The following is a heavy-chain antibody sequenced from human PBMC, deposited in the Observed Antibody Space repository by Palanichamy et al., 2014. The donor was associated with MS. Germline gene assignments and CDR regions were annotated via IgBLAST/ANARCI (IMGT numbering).Heavy chain of an antibody. CDR3: ARDLFAYYESSGYPPYDY. Sequence: EVQLVESGGGLVKPGGSLRLSCAASGFIFSSYSMNWVRQAPGKGLEWVSSISGTRSLKYYADSVRGRFTVSRDNAKSSLYLLMNNLRAEDTAVYFCARDLFAYYESSGYPPYDYWGQGTLVTVSS. CDR2: ISGTRSLK. CDR1: GFIFSSYS. J-gene: IGHJ4*02. D-gene: IGHD3-22*01. V-gene: IGHV3-21*01.